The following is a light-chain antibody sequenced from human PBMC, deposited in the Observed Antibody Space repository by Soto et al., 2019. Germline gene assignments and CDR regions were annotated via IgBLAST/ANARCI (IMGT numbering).Light chain of an antibody. CDR2: KAS. J-gene: IGKJ1*01. Sequence: DIQMTQSPSTLSASVGDRVTITCRASQSISKWLACYQQKTGKAPKLLIYKASGLESGVPSRFSGSGSGTEFTLTISSLQPDDFATYYCQQYNSYSTFGQGTKVDIK. V-gene: IGKV1-5*03. CDR1: QSISKW. CDR3: QQYNSYST.